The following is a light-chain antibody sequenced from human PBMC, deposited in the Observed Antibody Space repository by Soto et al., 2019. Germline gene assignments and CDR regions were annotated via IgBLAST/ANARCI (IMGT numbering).Light chain of an antibody. CDR2: GNN. CDR1: SSNIGSNT. V-gene: IGLV1-44*01. CDR3: APWDDRLNGFV. J-gene: IGLJ1*01. Sequence: SALTQPPSASGTPGQRVTISCSGSSSNIGSNTVNWYQQLPGTAPKLPIYGNNQRPSGVPDRFSGSKSGTSASLAISGLQSEDEADYYCAPWDDRLNGFVFGTGTKVTVL.